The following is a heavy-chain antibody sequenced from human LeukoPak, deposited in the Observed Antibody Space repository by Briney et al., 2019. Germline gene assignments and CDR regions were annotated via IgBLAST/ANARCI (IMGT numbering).Heavy chain of an antibody. J-gene: IGHJ6*03. D-gene: IGHD4-17*01. CDR3: ARDAHDYGDYGTNYYYMDV. CDR1: GFAFSSYS. CDR2: ISSSSSYR. V-gene: IGHV3-21*01. Sequence: KTGGSLRLSCAASGFAFSSYSMNWVRQAPGQGLEWVSSISSSSSYRYYADSVKGRFTISRDNAKNSLYLQMNSLRAEDTAVYYCARDAHDYGDYGTNYYYMDVWGKGTTVTVSS.